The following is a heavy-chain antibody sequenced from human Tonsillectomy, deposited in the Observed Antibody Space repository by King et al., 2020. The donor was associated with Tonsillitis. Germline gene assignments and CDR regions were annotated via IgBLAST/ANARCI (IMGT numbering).Heavy chain of an antibody. V-gene: IGHV5-10-1*03. CDR3: ARPYSYSSGWYPPLDV. Sequence: QLVQSGAEVKKLGESLRISCKGSGYSFTSYWISWVRQMPGKGLEWMGRIDPSDSYTNYSPSFQGHVTISADKSISTAYLQWSSLKASDTAMYYCARPYSYSSGWYPPLDVWGKGTTVTVSS. D-gene: IGHD6-19*01. CDR1: GYSFTSYW. J-gene: IGHJ6*04. CDR2: IDPSDSYT.